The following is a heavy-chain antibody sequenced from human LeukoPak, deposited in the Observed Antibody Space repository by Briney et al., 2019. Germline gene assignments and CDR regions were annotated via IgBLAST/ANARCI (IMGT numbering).Heavy chain of an antibody. CDR1: GFTFSDYY. J-gene: IGHJ5*02. CDR2: ISSSSSYT. CDR3: AREGGYGSGRGWFDP. D-gene: IGHD3-10*01. Sequence: GGSLRLSCAASGFTFSDYYMTWIRQAPGKGLEWVAYISSSSSYTEYADSVKGRFTISRDKAKNSVYLKMNSLRADDTAVYYCAREGGYGSGRGWFDPWGQGTLVTVSS. V-gene: IGHV3-11*05.